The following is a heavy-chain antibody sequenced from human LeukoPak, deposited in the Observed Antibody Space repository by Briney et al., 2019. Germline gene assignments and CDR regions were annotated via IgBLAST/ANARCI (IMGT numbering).Heavy chain of an antibody. D-gene: IGHD3-10*01. CDR3: ARWYYYGSGRRSYGMDV. CDR2: IYYSGST. V-gene: IGHV4-59*01. Sequence: SETLSLTCTVSGGSISSYYWSWIRQPPGKGLEWIGYIYYSGSTNYNPSLKSRVTISVDTSKNQFSLKLSSVTAADTAVYYCARWYYYGSGRRSYGMDVWGQGTTVTVSS. CDR1: GGSISSYY. J-gene: IGHJ6*02.